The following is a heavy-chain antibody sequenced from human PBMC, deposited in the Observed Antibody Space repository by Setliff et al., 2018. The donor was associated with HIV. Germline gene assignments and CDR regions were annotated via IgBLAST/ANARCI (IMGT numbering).Heavy chain of an antibody. CDR1: GYSISTGYN. J-gene: IGHJ3*02. CDR3: VRGGSWGII. Sequence: SETLSLTCTVSGYSISTGYNWGCIRQPPGKGLEWIGSMHHSGGTYYNPSLKTRVTISLDTSKNQFSLNLSSVTAADTAVYYCVRGGSWGIIWGQGKMVTVSS. V-gene: IGHV4-38-2*02. CDR2: MHHSGGT. D-gene: IGHD3-16*01.